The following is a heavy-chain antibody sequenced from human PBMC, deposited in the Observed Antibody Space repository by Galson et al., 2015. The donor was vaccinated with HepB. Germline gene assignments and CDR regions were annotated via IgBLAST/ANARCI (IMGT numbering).Heavy chain of an antibody. J-gene: IGHJ6*02. CDR2: ISYDGSNK. Sequence: SLRLSCAASGFTFSSYAMHWVRQAPGKGLEWVAVISYDGSNKYYADSVKGRFTISRDNSKNTLYLQMNSLRAEDTAVYYCARDQTVPAAMRRDYYYYGMDVWGQGTTVTVSS. D-gene: IGHD2-2*01. CDR3: ARDQTVPAAMRRDYYYYGMDV. V-gene: IGHV3-30*04. CDR1: GFTFSSYA.